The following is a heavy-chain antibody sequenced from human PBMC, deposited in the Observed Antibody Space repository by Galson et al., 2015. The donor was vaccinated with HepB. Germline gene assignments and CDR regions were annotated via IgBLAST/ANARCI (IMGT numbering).Heavy chain of an antibody. CDR3: ARTDIAAAGTAYFDY. J-gene: IGHJ4*02. D-gene: IGHD6-13*01. Sequence: SVKVSCKASGYTFTSYGISWVRQAPGQGREWMGWISAYNGNTNYAQKLQGRVTMTTDTSTSTAYMQLRSLRSNDTAVYYCARTDIAAAGTAYFDYWGQGTLVTVSS. V-gene: IGHV1-18*01. CDR1: GYTFTSYG. CDR2: ISAYNGNT.